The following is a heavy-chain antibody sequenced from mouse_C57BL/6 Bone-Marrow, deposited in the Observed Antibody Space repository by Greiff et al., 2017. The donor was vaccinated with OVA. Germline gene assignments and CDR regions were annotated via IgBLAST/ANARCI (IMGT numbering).Heavy chain of an antibody. CDR2: ISYDGSN. D-gene: IGHD2-4*01. V-gene: IGHV3-6*01. J-gene: IGHJ3*01. CDR1: GYSITSGYY. Sequence: EVKLQESGPGLVKPSQSLSLTCSVTGYSITSGYYWNWIRQFPGNKLEWMGYISYDGSNNYNPSLKNRISITRDTSKNQFFLKLNSVTTEDTATYYCARMDYPWFAYWGQGTLVTVSA. CDR3: ARMDYPWFAY.